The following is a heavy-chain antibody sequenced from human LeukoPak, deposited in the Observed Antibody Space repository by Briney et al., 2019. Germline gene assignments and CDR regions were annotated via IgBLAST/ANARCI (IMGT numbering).Heavy chain of an antibody. CDR2: ISYDGSNN. V-gene: IGHV3-30-3*01. CDR3: ARPRVVVTATDFDY. CDR1: GFTFSSYA. D-gene: IGHD2-21*02. J-gene: IGHJ4*02. Sequence: QAGGSLRLSCAASGFTFSSYAMHWVRQAPGKGLEWVAVISYDGSNNYYADSVKGRFTISRDNSKNTLYLQMNSLRAEDTAVYYCARPRVVVTATDFDYWGQGTLVTVSS.